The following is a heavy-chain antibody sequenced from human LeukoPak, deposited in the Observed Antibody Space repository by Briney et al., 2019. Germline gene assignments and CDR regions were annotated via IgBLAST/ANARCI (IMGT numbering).Heavy chain of an antibody. J-gene: IGHJ4*02. CDR1: GFTFSNAW. Sequence: PGGSLRLSCAASGFTFSNAWMNWVRQAPGKGLECVGRIKSGTDGGTTEYAAPVKGRFTISRDDSENTLYLQMNSLTTEDTAVYFCTTRNNNFNSHYWGQGTLVTVS. CDR2: IKSGTDGGTT. V-gene: IGHV3-15*01. CDR3: TTRNNNFNSHY. D-gene: IGHD4-11*01.